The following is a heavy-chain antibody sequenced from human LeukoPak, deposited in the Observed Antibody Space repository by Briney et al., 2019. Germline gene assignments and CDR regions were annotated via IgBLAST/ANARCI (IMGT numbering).Heavy chain of an antibody. CDR3: ARDSEPVVPAATDSYFDY. CDR2: ISYDGSDK. J-gene: IGHJ4*02. D-gene: IGHD2-2*01. CDR1: GFTFSSYA. V-gene: IGHV3-30*04. Sequence: PGRSLRLSCAASGFTFSSYAMHWVRQAPGKGLEWVAVISYDGSDKYYADSVKGRFTISRDNSKNTLYLQMNSLRAEDTAVYYCARDSEPVVPAATDSYFDYWGQGTLVTVSS.